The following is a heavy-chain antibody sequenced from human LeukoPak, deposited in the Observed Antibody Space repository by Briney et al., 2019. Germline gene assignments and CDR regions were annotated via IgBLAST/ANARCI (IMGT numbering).Heavy chain of an antibody. CDR1: GFTFSTFA. CDR3: AKVGKAGSLIPYYMDV. CDR2: ISGIGDTT. D-gene: IGHD6-13*01. V-gene: IGHV3-23*01. J-gene: IGHJ6*03. Sequence: GGSLRLSCAASGFTFSTFAMSWVRQSPGKGLEWVSSISGIGDTTYYADSVKGRFTISRDNSKNTLYLLMNSLRAEDTAVYYCAKVGKAGSLIPYYMDVWGKGTTVTVSS.